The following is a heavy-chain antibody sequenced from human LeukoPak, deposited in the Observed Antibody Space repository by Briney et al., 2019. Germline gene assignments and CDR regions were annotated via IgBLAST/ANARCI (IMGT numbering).Heavy chain of an antibody. D-gene: IGHD3-3*01. V-gene: IGHV4-39*07. CDR3: ASCYDFNYYYMHV. Sequence: SETLSLTCAVSNGSVTSSSYYWGWIRQPPGKGLEWIGSIYYSGSTYYNPSLKSRVTISLDTSKNQISLKLTSVAAADTAVYYCASCYDFNYYYMHVWGKGTKVTVSS. CDR1: NGSVTSSSYY. CDR2: IYYSGST. J-gene: IGHJ6*03.